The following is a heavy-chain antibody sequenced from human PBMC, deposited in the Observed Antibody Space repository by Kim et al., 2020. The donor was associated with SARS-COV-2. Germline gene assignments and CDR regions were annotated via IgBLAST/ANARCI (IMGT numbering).Heavy chain of an antibody. Sequence: ASVKVSCKSSGYSFITYDMHWVRQAPGQRLEWMGRVNVGNGNTEDSQKFQGRVTITRDTFASTAYMELSSLRTEDTAVYYCATSGLGYPVWGEGTTVTVSS. CDR2: VNVGNGNT. V-gene: IGHV1-3*01. CDR1: GYSFITYD. D-gene: IGHD3-16*01. J-gene: IGHJ6*04. CDR3: ATSGLGYPV.